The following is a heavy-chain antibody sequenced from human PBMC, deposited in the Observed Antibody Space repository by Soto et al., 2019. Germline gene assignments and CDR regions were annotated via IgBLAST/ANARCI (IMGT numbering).Heavy chain of an antibody. Sequence: SETLSLTCTVSGGSISSSSYYWGWIRQPPGKGLEWIGSIYYSGSTYYNPSLKSRVTISVDTSKNQFSLKLSSVTAADTAVYYCARRGVRGVIITLDYCYYGMDVWGQGTTVTVSS. V-gene: IGHV4-39*01. CDR3: ARRGVRGVIITLDYCYYGMDV. CDR2: IYYSGST. D-gene: IGHD3-10*01. CDR1: GGSISSSSYY. J-gene: IGHJ6*02.